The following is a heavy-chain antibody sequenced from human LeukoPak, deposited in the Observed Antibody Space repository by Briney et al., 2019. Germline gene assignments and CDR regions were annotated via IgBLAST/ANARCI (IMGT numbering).Heavy chain of an antibody. Sequence: SVKVSCKASGGTFSSYAMSWVRQAPGQRLEWMGGIIPIFGTANYAQKFQGRVTMTEDTSTDTAYMELSSLRSEDTAVYYCATAYGSGSYFYYYMDVWGKGTTVTISS. V-gene: IGHV1-69*06. D-gene: IGHD3-10*01. J-gene: IGHJ6*03. CDR1: GGTFSSYA. CDR2: IIPIFGTA. CDR3: ATAYGSGSYFYYYMDV.